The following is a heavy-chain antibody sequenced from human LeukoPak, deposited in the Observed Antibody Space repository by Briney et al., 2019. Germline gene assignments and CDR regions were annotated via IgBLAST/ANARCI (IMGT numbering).Heavy chain of an antibody. J-gene: IGHJ6*03. D-gene: IGHD3-22*01. CDR1: GFTFDDYA. CDR2: ISGDGGST. CDR3: AKRAVYYYDSSCYYRYYYYYMDV. V-gene: IGHV3-43*02. Sequence: PGGSLRLSCAASGFTFDDYAMHWVRQAPGKGLEWVSLISGDGGSTYYADSVKGRFTISRDNSKNSLYLQMNSLRTEDTALYYRAKRAVYYYDSSCYYRYYYYYMDVWGKGTTVIVSS.